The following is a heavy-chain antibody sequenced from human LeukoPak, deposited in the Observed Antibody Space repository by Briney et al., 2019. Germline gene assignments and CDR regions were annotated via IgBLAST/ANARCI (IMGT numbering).Heavy chain of an antibody. V-gene: IGHV3-30*02. CDR3: AKGGGSSSSLYYYYMDV. J-gene: IGHJ6*03. Sequence: GGSLRLSCAASGFTFSSYAMSWVRQAPGKGLEWVAFIRYDGSNKYYVDSVKGRFTISRDNSKNTLYLQMNSLRAEDTAVYYCAKGGGSSSSLYYYYMDVWGKGTTVTVSS. CDR2: IRYDGSNK. CDR1: GFTFSSYA. D-gene: IGHD6-6*01.